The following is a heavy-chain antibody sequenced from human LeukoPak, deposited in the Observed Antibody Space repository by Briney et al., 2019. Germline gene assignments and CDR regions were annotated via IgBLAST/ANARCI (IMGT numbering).Heavy chain of an antibody. Sequence: ASVKLSCKASGYTFTGYYMHWVRQAPGQGLEWMGWINPNSGGTNYAQKFQGRVTMTRYTSISTAYMELSRLRSDDTAVYYCARGGWYSSSSSFDYWGQGTLVTVSS. D-gene: IGHD6-6*01. CDR2: INPNSGGT. CDR3: ARGGWYSSSSSFDY. V-gene: IGHV1-2*02. CDR1: GYTFTGYY. J-gene: IGHJ4*02.